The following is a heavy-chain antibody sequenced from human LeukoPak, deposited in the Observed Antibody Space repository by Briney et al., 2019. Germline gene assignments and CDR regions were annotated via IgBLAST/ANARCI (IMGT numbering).Heavy chain of an antibody. CDR3: ARAGQGYCSSAGCFLSLDY. Sequence: SETLSLTCTVSGGSISSSSYYWGWIRQPPGKGLEWIGSIYYSGSTYYNPSLKSRVTISVDTSKNQFSLKLSSVTAADTAVYYCARAGQGYCSSAGCFLSLDYWGQGTPVTVSS. D-gene: IGHD2-2*01. V-gene: IGHV4-39*07. J-gene: IGHJ4*02. CDR2: IYYSGST. CDR1: GGSISSSSYY.